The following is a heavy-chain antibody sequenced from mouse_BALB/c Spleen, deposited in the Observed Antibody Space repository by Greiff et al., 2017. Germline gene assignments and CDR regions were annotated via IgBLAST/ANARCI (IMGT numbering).Heavy chain of an antibody. J-gene: IGHJ4*01. V-gene: IGHV5-17*02. D-gene: IGHD2-2*01. CDR2: ISSGSSTI. CDR1: GFTFSSFG. CDR3: ARGLPSYAMDY. Sequence: EVNVVESGGGLVQPGGSRKLSCAASGFTFSSFGMHWVRQAPEKGLEWVAYISSGSSTIYYADTVKGRFTISRDNPKNTLFLQMTSLRSEDTAMYYCARGLPSYAMDYWGQGTSVTVSS.